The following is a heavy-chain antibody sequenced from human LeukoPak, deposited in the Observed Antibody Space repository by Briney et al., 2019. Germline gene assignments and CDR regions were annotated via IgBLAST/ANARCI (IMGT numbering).Heavy chain of an antibody. CDR1: GFTFADYA. D-gene: IGHD6-19*01. CDR3: ATDSGSGFYGGSFDY. CDR2: ISWNSDSI. V-gene: IGHV3-9*01. J-gene: IGHJ4*02. Sequence: GGSLRLSCAASGFTFADYAMHWVRQAPGKGLEWVSGISWNSDSIGYADSVKGRFTISRDKSKNTLYLQMNDLRAEDTAVYYCATDSGSGFYGGSFDYWGQGTRVTVSS.